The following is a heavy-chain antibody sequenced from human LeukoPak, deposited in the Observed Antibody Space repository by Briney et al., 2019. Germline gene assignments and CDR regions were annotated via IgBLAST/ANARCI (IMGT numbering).Heavy chain of an antibody. CDR2: ISSSSSTI. V-gene: IGHV3-48*01. D-gene: IGHD2-2*01. CDR1: GFTFSSYS. CDR3: ARGLMPYYYYYMDV. Sequence: SGGSLRLSCAASGFTFSSYSMNWVRQAPGKGLEWVSYISSSSSTIYHADSVKGRFTISRDNAKNSLYLQMNSLRAEDTAVYYCARGLMPYYYYYMDVWGKGTTVTVSS. J-gene: IGHJ6*03.